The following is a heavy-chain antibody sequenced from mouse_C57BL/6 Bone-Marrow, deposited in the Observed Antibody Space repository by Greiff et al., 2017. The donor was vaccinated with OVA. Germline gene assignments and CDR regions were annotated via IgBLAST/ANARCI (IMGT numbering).Heavy chain of an antibody. CDR3: ARGWGYDDFDY. D-gene: IGHD2-2*01. Sequence: QVQLQQSGAELARPGASVKLSCKASGYTFTSYGISWVKQRTGQGLEWIGEIYPRSGNTYYNEKFKGKATLTADKSSSTAYMELRSLTSEDSAVDVCARGWGYDDFDYWGQGTTLTVSA. CDR2: IYPRSGNT. CDR1: GYTFTSYG. V-gene: IGHV1-81*01. J-gene: IGHJ2*01.